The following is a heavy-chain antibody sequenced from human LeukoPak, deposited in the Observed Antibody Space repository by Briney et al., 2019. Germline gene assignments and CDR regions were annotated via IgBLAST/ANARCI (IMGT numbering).Heavy chain of an antibody. CDR1: GYTFTSYG. D-gene: IGHD2-15*01. CDR2: ISAYNGNT. Sequence: ASVKVSCKASGYTFTSYGISWVRQAPGQGLEWMGWISAYNGNTNYAQKLQGRVTMTTDTSTSTAYMELRSLRSDDTAVYYCAREYCSGGSCYNVDYWGQGTLVTVSS. V-gene: IGHV1-18*01. J-gene: IGHJ4*02. CDR3: AREYCSGGSCYNVDY.